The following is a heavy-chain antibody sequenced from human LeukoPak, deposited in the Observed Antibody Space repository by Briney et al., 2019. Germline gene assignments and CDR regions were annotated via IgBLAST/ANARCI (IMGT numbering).Heavy chain of an antibody. V-gene: IGHV3-53*01. CDR3: ARWGLVDSDV. D-gene: IGHD5-12*01. CDR1: GFAVSTNY. Sequence: GGSLRLSCAASGFAVSTNYMSWVRQAPGKGLEWVSVIYSGGNTYYADSVKGRFTISRDNSKNTLDLQMNSLRAEDTAVYYCARWGLVDSDVWGQGTTVTVSS. CDR2: IYSGGNT. J-gene: IGHJ6*02.